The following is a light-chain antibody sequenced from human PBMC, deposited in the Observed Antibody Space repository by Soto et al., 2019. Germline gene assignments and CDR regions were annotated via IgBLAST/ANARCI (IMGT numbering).Light chain of an antibody. CDR3: SSYTVCTSLYA. V-gene: IGLV2-14*01. CDR1: SSDVGTYTY. Sequence: QSVLAQPASVSGSPGQSITISCTGTSSDVGTYTYVSWYQQHPGKAPKLMIYEVSNRPSGVSNRFSGSKSGNTASLTISGLQAEDEAHYYCSSYTVCTSLYAFGTGTKVTVL. J-gene: IGLJ1*01. CDR2: EVS.